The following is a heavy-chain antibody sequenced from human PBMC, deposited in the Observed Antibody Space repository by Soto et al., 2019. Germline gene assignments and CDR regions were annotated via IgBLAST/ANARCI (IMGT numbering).Heavy chain of an antibody. V-gene: IGHV4-39*01. CDR1: GGSISRSGYY. Sequence: SETLSLICTVSGGSISRSGYYWGWIRQPPGKGLEWIGSIYYSGSTHYNPSLKSRVTISVDTSKNQFSLKLSSVTAADTAVYYCASGGDSNWFDPWGQGTLVTVSS. J-gene: IGHJ5*02. CDR3: ASGGDSNWFDP. CDR2: IYYSGST. D-gene: IGHD3-16*01.